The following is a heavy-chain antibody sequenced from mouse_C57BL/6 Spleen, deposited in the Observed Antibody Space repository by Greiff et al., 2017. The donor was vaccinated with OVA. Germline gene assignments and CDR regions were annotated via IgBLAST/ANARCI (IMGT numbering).Heavy chain of an antibody. CDR1: GYTFTDYN. CDR3: AYEYDGVAD. J-gene: IGHJ3*01. CDR2: LNPNNGGT. V-gene: IGHV1-22*01. D-gene: IGHD2-4*01. Sequence: EVQLQQSGPELVKPGASVKMSCKASGYTFTDYNMHWVKQSHGKSLEWIGYLNPNNGGTSYNQKFKGKATLTVNKYSSTAYMELRSRTTEDSAVYYCAYEYDGVADWGKGTLVTVSA.